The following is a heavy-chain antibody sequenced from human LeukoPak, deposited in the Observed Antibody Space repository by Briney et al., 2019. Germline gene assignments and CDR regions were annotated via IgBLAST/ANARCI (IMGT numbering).Heavy chain of an antibody. J-gene: IGHJ4*02. CDR3: ASRSSIWSGYQDTLYYFDS. CDR1: GCSIRRYY. Sequence: PSETLSLTCTDSGCSIRRYYWSWIRQPPGKRLEWIGHIYYSGSTNYNPSLKSRVTISVDTSKNQFSLKLSSVTAADTAVYYCASRSSIWSGYQDTLYYFDSWGQGTLVTVSS. CDR2: IYYSGST. D-gene: IGHD3-3*01. V-gene: IGHV4-59*01.